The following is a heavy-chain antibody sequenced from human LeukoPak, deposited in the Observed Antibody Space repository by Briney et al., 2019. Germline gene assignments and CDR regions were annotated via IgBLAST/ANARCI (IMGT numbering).Heavy chain of an antibody. J-gene: IGHJ4*02. V-gene: IGHV3-21*01. D-gene: IGHD3-22*01. CDR3: ARYDSSDYYFDY. Sequence: PGGSLRLSCAASGFTFSSYGMNWVRQAPGKGLEWVSSISSSSSYIYYADSVKGRFTISRDNAKNSLYLQMNSLRAEDTAVYYCARYDSSDYYFDYWGLGTLVTVSS. CDR2: ISSSSSYI. CDR1: GFTFSSYG.